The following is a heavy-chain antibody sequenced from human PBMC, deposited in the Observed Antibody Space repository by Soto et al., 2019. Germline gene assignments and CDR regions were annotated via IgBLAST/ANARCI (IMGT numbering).Heavy chain of an antibody. CDR2: LIPILDIA. CDR1: GATFSSYT. V-gene: IGHV1-69*02. D-gene: IGHD3-16*01. CDR3: ARGGPYWYFHL. Sequence: QVQLVQSGAEVRKPGSSVKVSCKASGATFSSYTITWVRQAPGQGLEGVGRLIPILDIANYALKFQGSVTITADKSPSTAYMELSSLRSEDTAVYYCARGGPYWYFHLWGRGTLVTVSS. J-gene: IGHJ2*01.